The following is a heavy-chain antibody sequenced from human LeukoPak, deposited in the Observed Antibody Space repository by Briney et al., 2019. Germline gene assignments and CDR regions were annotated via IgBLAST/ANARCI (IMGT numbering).Heavy chain of an antibody. CDR1: GFTFSNYD. D-gene: IGHD3-10*01. Sequence: PGGSLRLSCAASGFTFSNYDMHWVRQATGQGLEWVSSIGTAGDTYYAGSVKGRFTISRENAKNSLYLQMKSLRAGDTAVYYCARGSPPFQHWGQGTLVTVSS. J-gene: IGHJ1*01. V-gene: IGHV3-13*01. CDR3: ARGSPPFQH. CDR2: IGTAGDT.